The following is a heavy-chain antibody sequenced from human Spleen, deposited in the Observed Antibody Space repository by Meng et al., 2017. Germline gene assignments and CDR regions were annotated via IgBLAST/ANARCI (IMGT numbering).Heavy chain of an antibody. CDR2: IKQDGSET. CDR1: GFTLSSLC. V-gene: IGHV3-7*01. Sequence: GESPKTFCAASGFTLSSLCMNWVRQAPGKGLEWVANIKQDGSETDYVDSVKGRFTISRDNSKNTLYLQMNSLRAEDAAVYYCARDTAMVKLTLWGQGTLVTVSS. J-gene: IGHJ4*02. CDR3: ARDTAMVKLTL. D-gene: IGHD5-18*01.